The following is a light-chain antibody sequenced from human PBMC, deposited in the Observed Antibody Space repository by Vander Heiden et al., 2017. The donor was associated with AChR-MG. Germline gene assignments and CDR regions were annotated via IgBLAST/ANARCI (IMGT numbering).Light chain of an antibody. V-gene: IGKV3-20*01. CDR3: QQYGSSTQT. J-gene: IGKJ1*01. CDR2: AAS. Sequence: EIVLTQSPGTLSLSPGERATLSCRASQSVSNNYIGWYQQKPGQAPRLLIYAASSRATGIPDRFSGSGSGTDFTLTISRLEPEDFAVYYCQQYGSSTQTFGHGTKVEIK. CDR1: QSVSNNY.